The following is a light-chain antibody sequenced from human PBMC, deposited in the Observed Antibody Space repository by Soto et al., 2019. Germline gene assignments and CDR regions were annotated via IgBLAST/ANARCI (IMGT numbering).Light chain of an antibody. J-gene: IGKJ1*01. Sequence: EILLTQSPATLSVSPGERATLSCRASQGVSSNLAWYQQKPGQGPRLLIYGASTRATGIPARFSGSGSGTEFTLNISSLQPEDFALYYCQQYNNWPPRGTFGQGTKVDIK. CDR3: QQYNNWPPRGT. CDR1: QGVSSN. CDR2: GAS. V-gene: IGKV3-15*01.